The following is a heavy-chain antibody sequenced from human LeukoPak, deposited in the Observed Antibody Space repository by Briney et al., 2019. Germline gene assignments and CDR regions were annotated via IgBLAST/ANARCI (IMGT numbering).Heavy chain of an antibody. J-gene: IGHJ3*02. V-gene: IGHV4-31*03. D-gene: IGHD2-2*01. CDR1: GGSISSGDYY. CDR2: ISNSGST. CDR3: AGTLYCYSSSCHNDGFDI. Sequence: SETLSLTCSVSGGSISSGDYYWSWIRQLPGKGLEWIGYISNSGSTHYNPSLKSRVTISVDTSKKQFSLKLSSVTAADTAVYYCAGTLYCYSSSCHNDGFDIWGQGTMVTVSS.